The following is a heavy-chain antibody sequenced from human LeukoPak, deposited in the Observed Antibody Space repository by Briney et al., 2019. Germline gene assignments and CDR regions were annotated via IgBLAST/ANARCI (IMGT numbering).Heavy chain of an antibody. J-gene: IGHJ4*02. Sequence: ATVKVSCKASGGTFSSYAISWVRQAPGQGLEWMGGIIPIFGTANYAQKFQGRVTITADESTSTAYMELSSLRSEDTAVYYCARDSSRGYSGYESDYWGQGTLVTVSS. V-gene: IGHV1-69*13. CDR3: ARDSSRGYSGYESDY. CDR1: GGTFSSYA. CDR2: IIPIFGTA. D-gene: IGHD5-12*01.